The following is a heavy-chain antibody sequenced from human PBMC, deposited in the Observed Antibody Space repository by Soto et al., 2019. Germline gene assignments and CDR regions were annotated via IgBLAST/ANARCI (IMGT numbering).Heavy chain of an antibody. CDR2: ISSSSSYI. J-gene: IGHJ4*02. CDR3: ATAAYDFWSGPENTNFDY. Sequence: PGGSLRLSCAASGFTFSSYSMNWVRQAPGKGLEWVSSISSSSSYIYYADSVKGRFTISRDNAKNSLYLQMNSLRAEDTAVYYCATAAYDFWSGPENTNFDYWGQGTLVTVSS. D-gene: IGHD3-3*01. V-gene: IGHV3-21*01. CDR1: GFTFSSYS.